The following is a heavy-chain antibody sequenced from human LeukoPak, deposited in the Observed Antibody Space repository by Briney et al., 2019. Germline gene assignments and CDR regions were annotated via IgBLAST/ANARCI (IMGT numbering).Heavy chain of an antibody. CDR2: INPDSGDT. CDR1: VYTFTDYY. Sequence: GASVTVSFTSSVYTFTDYYMHWVRQAPGQGLELMGWINPDSGDTNYAQKFQGRVIMTRDTSISTAYMELSRLRSDDTAVYYCARDFSSGWYCCWGQGTLVTVSS. D-gene: IGHD6-19*01. CDR3: ARDFSSGWYCC. V-gene: IGHV1-2*02. J-gene: IGHJ4*02.